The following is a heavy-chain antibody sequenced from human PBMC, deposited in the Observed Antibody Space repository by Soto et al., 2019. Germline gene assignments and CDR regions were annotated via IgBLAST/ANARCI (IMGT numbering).Heavy chain of an antibody. J-gene: IGHJ5*02. CDR2: IIPIFGTA. D-gene: IGHD5-18*01. V-gene: IGHV1-69*12. Sequence: QVQLVQSGAEVKKPGSSVKVSCKASGGTFSSYAISWVRQAPGQGLEWMGGIIPIFGTANYAQKFQGRVTIAAYEARSAAYMELSSLRSEDTAVYYCASDRRIQLWFGGWFDPWGQGTLVTVSS. CDR3: ASDRRIQLWFGGWFDP. CDR1: GGTFSSYA.